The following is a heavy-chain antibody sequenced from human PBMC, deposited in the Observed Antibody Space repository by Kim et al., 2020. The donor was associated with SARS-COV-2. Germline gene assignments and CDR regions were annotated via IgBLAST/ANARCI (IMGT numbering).Heavy chain of an antibody. J-gene: IGHJ6*02. CDR3: ARDLVYYGMDV. Sequence: GGSLRLSCAASGFTVSSNYMSWVRQAPGKGLEWVSVIYSGGSTYYADSVKGRFTISRDNSKKTLYLQMNSLRAEDTAVYYCARDLVYYGMDVWDQGTTVTVSS. CDR2: IYSGGST. V-gene: IGHV3-53*01. D-gene: IGHD2-8*02. CDR1: GFTVSSNY.